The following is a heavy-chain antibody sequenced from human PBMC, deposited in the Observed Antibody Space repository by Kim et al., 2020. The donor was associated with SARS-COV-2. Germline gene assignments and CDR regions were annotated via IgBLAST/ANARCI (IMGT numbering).Heavy chain of an antibody. Sequence: GGSLRLSCAASGFTFSSYSMNWVRQAPGKGLEWVSYISSSSSTIYYADSVKGRFTISRDNAKNSLYLQMNSLRDEDTAVYYCARVSEWLTYYYYGMDVWGQGTTVTVSS. CDR2: ISSSSSTI. D-gene: IGHD3-3*01. CDR1: GFTFSSYS. V-gene: IGHV3-48*02. J-gene: IGHJ6*02. CDR3: ARVSEWLTYYYYGMDV.